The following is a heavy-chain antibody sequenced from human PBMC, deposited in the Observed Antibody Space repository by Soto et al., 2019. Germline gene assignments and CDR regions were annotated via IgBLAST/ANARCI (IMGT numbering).Heavy chain of an antibody. Sequence: SETLSLTCAVYGGSFSGYYWSWIRQPPGKGLEWIGEINHSGSTNYNPSLKSRVTISVDTSKNQFSLKLSSVTAADTAVYYCARGHIVVVPAAEPYYYYMDVWGKGTTVTVS. CDR2: INHSGST. CDR3: ARGHIVVVPAAEPYYYYMDV. J-gene: IGHJ6*03. D-gene: IGHD2-2*01. V-gene: IGHV4-34*01. CDR1: GGSFSGYY.